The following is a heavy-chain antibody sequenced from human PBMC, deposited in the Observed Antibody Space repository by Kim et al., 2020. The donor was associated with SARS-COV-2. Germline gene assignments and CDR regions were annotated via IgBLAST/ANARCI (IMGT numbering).Heavy chain of an antibody. CDR3: TTAPFAYYDFWSGYPFDY. D-gene: IGHD3-3*01. J-gene: IGHJ4*02. Sequence: GGSLRLSCAASGFTFSNAWMSWVRQAPGKGLEWVGRIKSKTDGGTTDYAAPVKGRFTISRDDSKNTLYLQMNSLKTEDTAVYYCTTAPFAYYDFWSGYPFDYWGQGTLVTVSS. CDR1: GFTFSNAW. V-gene: IGHV3-15*01. CDR2: IKSKTDGGTT.